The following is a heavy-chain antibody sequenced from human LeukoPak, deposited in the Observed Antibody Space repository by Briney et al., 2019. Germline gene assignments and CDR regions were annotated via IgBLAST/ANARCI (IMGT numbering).Heavy chain of an antibody. CDR2: IDPSDSYT. CDR3: ARAAYGSAYGMDV. Sequence: GESLKISCKGSGSRFTSYWISWVRQMPGKGLEWMGRIDPSDSYTNYSPSFQGHVTISADKSISTAYLQWSSLKASDTAMYYCARAAYGSAYGMDVWGKGTTVTVSS. D-gene: IGHD3-10*01. J-gene: IGHJ6*04. V-gene: IGHV5-10-1*01. CDR1: GSRFTSYW.